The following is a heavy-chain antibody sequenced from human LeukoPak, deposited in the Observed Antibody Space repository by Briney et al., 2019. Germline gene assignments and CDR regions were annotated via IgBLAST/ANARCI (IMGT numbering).Heavy chain of an antibody. CDR1: GRPISSYY. V-gene: IGHV4-59*12. J-gene: IGHJ5*02. Sequence: SETLSLPCTVCGRPISSYYWSWIRQPPGKGLEGIGYIYYSWSTNHNPPLKSRVTISVDTSKNQCPLRLSSVTAADTAVYYCARLRGATVAHNWFDPWGQGTLVAVPS. CDR3: ARLRGATVAHNWFDP. CDR2: IYYSWST. D-gene: IGHD6-19*01.